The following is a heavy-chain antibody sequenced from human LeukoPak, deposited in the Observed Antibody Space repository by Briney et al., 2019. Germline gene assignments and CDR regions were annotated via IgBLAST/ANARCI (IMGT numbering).Heavy chain of an antibody. J-gene: IGHJ6*03. V-gene: IGHV1-2*02. CDR3: ARGVSGEYYYYYMDV. CDR2: INPNSGGT. D-gene: IGHD3-10*01. CDR1: GYTFTGYY. Sequence: ASVTVSCKASGYTFTGYYMHWVRQAPGQGLEGMGWINPNSGGTNYAQKFQGRVTMTRDTSISTAYMELSRLRSDDTAVYYCARGVSGEYYYYYMDVWGKGTTVTVSS.